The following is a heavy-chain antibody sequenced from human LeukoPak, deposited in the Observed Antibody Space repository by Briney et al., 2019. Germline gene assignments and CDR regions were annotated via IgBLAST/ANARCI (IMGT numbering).Heavy chain of an antibody. Sequence: GGSLRLSCAASGFTVSSNYMSWVRQAPGKGLEWVSAISGSGGSTYYAGSVKGRFTISRDNSKNTLYLQMNSLRAEDTAVYYCAKGADGSGSNDYWGQGTLVTVSS. D-gene: IGHD3-10*01. J-gene: IGHJ4*02. V-gene: IGHV3-23*01. CDR2: ISGSGGST. CDR1: GFTVSSNY. CDR3: AKGADGSGSNDY.